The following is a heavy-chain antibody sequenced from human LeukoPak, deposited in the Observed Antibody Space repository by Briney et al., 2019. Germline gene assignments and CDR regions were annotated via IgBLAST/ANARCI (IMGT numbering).Heavy chain of an antibody. CDR1: GFTLSSYW. V-gene: IGHV3-7*03. D-gene: IGHD2-15*01. CDR2: IKQDESEK. J-gene: IGHJ4*02. CDR3: AKAEGYCSGTWCFRWFDW. Sequence: PGGSLRLSCAASGFTLSSYWMSWVRQAPGKGLEWVANIKQDESEKYYVDSVKGRFTVSRDNAKNSLYLQMNSLRAEDTAVYYCAKAEGYCSGTWCFRWFDWWGQGTLVTVSS.